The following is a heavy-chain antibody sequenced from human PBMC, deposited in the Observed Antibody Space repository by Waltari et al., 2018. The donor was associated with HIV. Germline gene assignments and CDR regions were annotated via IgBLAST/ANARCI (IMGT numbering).Heavy chain of an antibody. Sequence: VQLQESGPGLVKPSETLSLTCTASGVSISGYSWSWLPQPPGQGLEWIGYVLSIGRTNYTPALKSRLTMSLDTSTNQVSLKLTSVIAADTAVYYCARSWFGESGPRGAFDIWGRGTMVTVSS. J-gene: IGHJ3*02. CDR3: ARSWFGESGPRGAFDI. CDR2: VLSIGRT. D-gene: IGHD3-10*01. V-gene: IGHV4-59*01. CDR1: GVSISGYS.